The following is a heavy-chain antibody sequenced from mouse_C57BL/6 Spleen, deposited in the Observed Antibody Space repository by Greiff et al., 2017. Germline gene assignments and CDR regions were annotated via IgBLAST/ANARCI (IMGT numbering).Heavy chain of an antibody. D-gene: IGHD1-1*01. CDR3: ATYGSSHYFDY. CDR1: GYTFTSYW. V-gene: IGHV1-64*01. J-gene: IGHJ2*01. CDR2: IHPNSGST. Sequence: QVQLQQPGAELVKPGASVKLSCKASGYTFTSYWMHWVKQRPGQGLEWIGMIHPNSGSTNYNEKFKSKATLTVDKSSSTAYMQLSSLTSEDSAVYYCATYGSSHYFDYWGQGTTLTVSS.